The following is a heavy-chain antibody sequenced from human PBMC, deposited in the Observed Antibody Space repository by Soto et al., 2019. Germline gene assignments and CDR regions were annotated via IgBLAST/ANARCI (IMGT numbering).Heavy chain of an antibody. CDR1: GFTFDDYG. D-gene: IGHD3-22*01. CDR3: ARGTGIYYDSSGYDY. J-gene: IGHJ4*02. CDR2: INWNGGST. V-gene: IGHV3-20*04. Sequence: GGSLRLSCAASGFTFDDYGMSWVRQAPGKGLEWVSGINWNGGSTGYTDSVKGRFTISRDNAKNSLYLQMNSLRAEDTALYYCARGTGIYYDSSGYDYWGQGTLVTVSS.